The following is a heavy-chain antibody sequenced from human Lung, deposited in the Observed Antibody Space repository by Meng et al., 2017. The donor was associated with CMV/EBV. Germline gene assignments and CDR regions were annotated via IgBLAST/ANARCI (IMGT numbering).Heavy chain of an antibody. CDR1: GYSFTSYW. V-gene: IGHV5-51*01. Sequence: GESLKISCKGSGYSFTSYWIGWVRQMPGKGLEWMGIIYPGDSDTRYSPSFQGQVTISADKSISTAYLQWGSLKASDTAMYYCARHGGSTIYYYYGMDVWGQGXTVTVSS. D-gene: IGHD2-15*01. J-gene: IGHJ6*02. CDR2: IYPGDSDT. CDR3: ARHGGSTIYYYYGMDV.